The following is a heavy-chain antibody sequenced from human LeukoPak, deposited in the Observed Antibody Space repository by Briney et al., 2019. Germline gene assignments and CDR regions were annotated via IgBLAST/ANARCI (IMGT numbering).Heavy chain of an antibody. CDR2: IYYSGST. CDR1: GGSISSYY. CDR3: ARHPYYYYGMDV. Sequence: TSETLSLTCTVSGGSISSYYWSWIRQPPGKGLEWIGYIYYSGSTNYNPSLKSRVTISVDTSKNQFSLKLSSVTAADTAVYYCARHPYYYYGMDVWGQGTTVTVSS. V-gene: IGHV4-59*08. J-gene: IGHJ6*02.